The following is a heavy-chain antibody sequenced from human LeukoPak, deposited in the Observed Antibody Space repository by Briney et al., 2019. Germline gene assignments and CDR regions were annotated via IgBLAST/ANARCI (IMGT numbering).Heavy chain of an antibody. CDR2: IYSSGST. J-gene: IGHJ4*02. CDR3: GSRIATAGSVDY. Sequence: GGSLRLSCAASGFSVSSNYMSWVRQAPGKGLEWVSVIYSSGSTYYADSVKGRFTISRDNSKNTLHLQMNTLRAEDTAVYYCGSRIATAGSVDYWGQGTHVTVSS. CDR1: GFSVSSNY. D-gene: IGHD6-13*01. V-gene: IGHV3-53*01.